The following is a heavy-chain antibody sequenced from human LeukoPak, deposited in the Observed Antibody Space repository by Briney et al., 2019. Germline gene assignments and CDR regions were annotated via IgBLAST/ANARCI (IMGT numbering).Heavy chain of an antibody. V-gene: IGHV1-69*13. D-gene: IGHD3-3*01. CDR1: GGTFSSYA. Sequence: SVKVSCKASGGTFSSYAISWARQAPGQGLEWMGGIIPIFGTANYAQKFQGRVTITADESTSTAYMELSSLRSEDTAVYYCAREVDFWSGYYNSYNWFDPWGQGTLVTVSS. J-gene: IGHJ5*02. CDR2: IIPIFGTA. CDR3: AREVDFWSGYYNSYNWFDP.